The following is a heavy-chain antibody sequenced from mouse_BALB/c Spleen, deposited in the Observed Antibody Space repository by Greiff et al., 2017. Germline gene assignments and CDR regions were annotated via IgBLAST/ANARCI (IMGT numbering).Heavy chain of an antibody. CDR3: ARGGDYYGSSSFDY. J-gene: IGHJ2*01. V-gene: IGHV1-80*01. CDR2: IYPGDGDT. Sequence: QVHVKQSGAELVRPGSSVKISCKASGYAFSSYWMNWVKQRPGQGLEWIGQIYPGDGDTNYNGKFKGKATLTADKSSSTAYMQLSSLTSEDSAVYFGARGGDYYGSSSFDYWGQGTTLTVSS. CDR1: GYAFSSYW. D-gene: IGHD1-1*01.